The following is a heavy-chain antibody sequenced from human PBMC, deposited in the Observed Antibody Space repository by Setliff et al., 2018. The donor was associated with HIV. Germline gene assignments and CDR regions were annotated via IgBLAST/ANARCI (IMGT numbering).Heavy chain of an antibody. CDR2: IYENDYT. CDR1: GGSMNNYY. D-gene: IGHD3-10*01. V-gene: IGHV4-59*01. J-gene: IGHJ4*02. CDR3: ARAQMHRGVVAWSLYYFDY. Sequence: PSETLSLTCIVSGGSMNNYYWNWVRQTPGKGLEWIGYIYENDYTHYTVSLRSRVTISMDTSKNQFSLTLRSVTAADRAIYYCARAQMHRGVVAWSLYYFDYWGQGALVTRLL.